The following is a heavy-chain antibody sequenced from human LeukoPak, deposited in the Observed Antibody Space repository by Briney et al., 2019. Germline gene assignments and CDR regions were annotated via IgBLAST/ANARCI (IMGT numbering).Heavy chain of an antibody. CDR3: ARDIASAIWFGELYYYGMDV. Sequence: PGGSLRLSCAASGFTFSSYWMSWVRQAPGKGLEWVANIKQDGSEKYYVDSVKGRFTISRDNSKNTLYLQMNSLRDEDTAVYYCARDIASAIWFGELYYYGMDVWGKGTTVTVSS. CDR1: GFTFSSYW. D-gene: IGHD3-10*01. J-gene: IGHJ6*04. CDR2: IKQDGSEK. V-gene: IGHV3-7*01.